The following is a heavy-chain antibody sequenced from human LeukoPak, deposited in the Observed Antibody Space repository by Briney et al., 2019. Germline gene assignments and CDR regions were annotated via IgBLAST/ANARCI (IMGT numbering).Heavy chain of an antibody. CDR1: GGSFSGYY. V-gene: IGHV4-34*01. CDR3: ARGDCSSWRSEYFQH. CDR2: INHSGST. Sequence: SETLSLTCAVYGGSFSGYYWSWIRQPPGKGLEWIGEINHSGSTNYNPSLKSRVTISVDTSKNQFSLKLSSVTAADTAVYYCARGDCSSWRSEYFQHWGQGTLVTVSS. D-gene: IGHD6-13*01. J-gene: IGHJ1*01.